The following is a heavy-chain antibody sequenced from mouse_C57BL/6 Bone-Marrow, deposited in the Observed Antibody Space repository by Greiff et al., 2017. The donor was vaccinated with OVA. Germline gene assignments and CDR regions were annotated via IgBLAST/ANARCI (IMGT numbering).Heavy chain of an antibody. V-gene: IGHV3-6*01. J-gene: IGHJ3*01. CDR3: ARGYGSSYGAY. Sequence: VQLQQSGPGLVKPSQSLSLTCSVTGYSITSGYYWNWIRQFPGNKLEWMGYISYDGSNNYNPSLKNRISITRDTSKNQFFLKLNSVTTEDTATYYCARGYGSSYGAYWGQGTLVTVSA. D-gene: IGHD1-1*01. CDR2: ISYDGSN. CDR1: GYSITSGYY.